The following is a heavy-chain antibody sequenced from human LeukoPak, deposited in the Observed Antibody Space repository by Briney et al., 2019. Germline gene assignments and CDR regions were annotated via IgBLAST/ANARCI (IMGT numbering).Heavy chain of an antibody. Sequence: GASVKVSCKASGYTFTGYYLHWVRQAPGQGLEWMGCVNPNSGDTNYAQKFQGSVTMTRDTSISTVYMELSRLRSDDTAVYYCARSIAARPGSWFDPWGQGTLVTVSS. CDR2: VNPNSGDT. J-gene: IGHJ5*02. V-gene: IGHV1-2*02. D-gene: IGHD6-6*01. CDR3: ARSIAARPGSWFDP. CDR1: GYTFTGYY.